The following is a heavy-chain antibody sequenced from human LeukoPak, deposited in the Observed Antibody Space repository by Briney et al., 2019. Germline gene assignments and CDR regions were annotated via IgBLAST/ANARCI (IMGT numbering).Heavy chain of an antibody. Sequence: SETLSLTCAVYGGSFSGYYWSWIRQPPGKGLEWIGEINHSGSTNYNPTLKSRVTISVDTSKNQFSLKLSSVTAADTAVYYCAREEDYSNSGYWYFDLWGRGTLVTVSS. CDR1: GGSFSGYY. D-gene: IGHD4-11*01. V-gene: IGHV4-34*01. CDR2: INHSGST. J-gene: IGHJ2*01. CDR3: AREEDYSNSGYWYFDL.